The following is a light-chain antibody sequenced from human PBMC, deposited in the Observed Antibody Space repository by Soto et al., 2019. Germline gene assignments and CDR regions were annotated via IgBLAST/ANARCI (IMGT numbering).Light chain of an antibody. CDR2: DAS. Sequence: EIVLTQSPGTVSLSTGEEANLXXRTSQSVSNTYLAWYQQKPGQAPRLXXYDASSRATGIPDRFSGSGSGTDFTLSISSLEPEDFAVYYCQQRTDRPPWTFGQGTKVDIK. J-gene: IGKJ1*01. CDR3: QQRTDRPPWT. V-gene: IGKV3D-20*02. CDR1: QSVSNTY.